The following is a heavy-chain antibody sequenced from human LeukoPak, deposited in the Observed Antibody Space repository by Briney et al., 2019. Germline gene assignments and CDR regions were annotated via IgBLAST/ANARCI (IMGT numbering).Heavy chain of an antibody. CDR2: ISWNSGSI. J-gene: IGHJ4*02. CDR3: AKDLQYYYDSSGYYRPSFDY. CDR1: GFTFDDYA. V-gene: IGHV3-9*01. Sequence: GGSLRLSCAASGFTFDDYAMHWVRQAPGKGLEWVSGISWNSGSIGYADSVKGRFTISRDNAKNSLYLQMNSLRAEDTALYYCAKDLQYYYDSSGYYRPSFDYWGQGTLVTVSS. D-gene: IGHD3-22*01.